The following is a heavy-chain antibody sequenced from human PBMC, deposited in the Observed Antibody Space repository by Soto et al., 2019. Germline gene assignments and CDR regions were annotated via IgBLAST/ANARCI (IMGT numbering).Heavy chain of an antibody. CDR3: AREGGVYGGHFDY. CDR2: ISSSSRII. Sequence: EVQLVESGGGLVQPGGSLRLSCAASGFTFSSYSMNWVRQAPGKGLEWVSNISSSSRIIYYADSVKGRFTISRDNAKNSLYLQMNSLRDEDTAGYYCAREGGVYGGHFDYWGQGTLVTVSS. J-gene: IGHJ4*02. V-gene: IGHV3-48*02. CDR1: GFTFSSYS. D-gene: IGHD4-17*01.